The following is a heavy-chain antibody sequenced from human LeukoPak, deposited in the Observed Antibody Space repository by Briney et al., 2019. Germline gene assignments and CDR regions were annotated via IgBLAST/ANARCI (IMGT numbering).Heavy chain of an antibody. V-gene: IGHV4-34*01. Sequence: PSETLSLTCAVYGGSFSGYYWSWIRQPPGKGLEWIGEINHSGSTNYNPSLKSRVTISVDTSKNQFSLKLSSVTAADTAVYYCAGGRSLGVVVVPATSAYWGQGTLVTVSS. CDR1: GGSFSGYY. CDR2: INHSGST. CDR3: AGGRSLGVVVVPATSAY. D-gene: IGHD2-2*01. J-gene: IGHJ4*02.